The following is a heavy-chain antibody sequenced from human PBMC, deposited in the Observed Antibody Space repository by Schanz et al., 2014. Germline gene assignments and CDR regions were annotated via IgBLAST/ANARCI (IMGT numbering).Heavy chain of an antibody. V-gene: IGHV3-9*01. D-gene: IGHD1-26*01. J-gene: IGHJ4*02. CDR1: GFTFDEYG. CDR3: AKGRTVWSGSDRKYYFDY. CDR2: ISWNGGFI. Sequence: EVQLVESGGGLVQPGRSLRLSCAASGFTFDEYGMHWVRQAPGKGLEWVSGISWNGGFIAYGDAVKGRYTISRDNSKNTLYLQMNSLRAEDTAIYYCAKGRTVWSGSDRKYYFDYWGQGTLVTVSS.